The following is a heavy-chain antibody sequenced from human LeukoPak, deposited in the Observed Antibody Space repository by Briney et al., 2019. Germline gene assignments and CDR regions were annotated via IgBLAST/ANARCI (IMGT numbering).Heavy chain of an antibody. J-gene: IGHJ4*02. CDR2: INTIGSHT. CDR3: AREAKRFDGVPGY. D-gene: IGHD3-3*01. V-gene: IGHV3-11*01. Sequence: PGGSLRLSCSVAGFTFTDHYMNWIRQVPGKGLEWVSYINTIGSHTEYADSVKGRFTISRDNDKNSLYLQMDSLRADDTAIYYCAREAKRFDGVPGYWGQGTQVIVSS. CDR1: GFTFTDHY.